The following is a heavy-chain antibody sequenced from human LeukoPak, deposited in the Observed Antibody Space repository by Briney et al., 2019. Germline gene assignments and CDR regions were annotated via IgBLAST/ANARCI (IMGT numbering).Heavy chain of an antibody. CDR3: ARRDGYCGSTSCYADYYYGMDV. CDR1: GYSFTNYW. J-gene: IGHJ6*02. V-gene: IGHV5-51*01. D-gene: IGHD2-2*01. Sequence: GESLKISCKGSGYSFTNYWIGWVRQMPGKGLEWMGIIYPGDSDTTYSPSFQGQVTISADKSISTAYLQWSSLKASDTAMYYCARRDGYCGSTSCYADYYYGMDVWGQGTTVTVSS. CDR2: IYPGDSDT.